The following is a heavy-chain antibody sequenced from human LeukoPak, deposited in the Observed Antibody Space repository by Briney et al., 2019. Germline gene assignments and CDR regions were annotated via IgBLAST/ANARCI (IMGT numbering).Heavy chain of an antibody. Sequence: ASVKVSCKASGYTFTSYGISWVRQAPGQRLEWMGWINAGNGNTKYSQKFQGRVTITRDTSASTAYMELSSLRSEDTAVYYCARTSTMVRGAHYYYYGMDVWGQGTTVTVSS. CDR1: GYTFTSYG. CDR2: INAGNGNT. CDR3: ARTSTMVRGAHYYYYGMDV. D-gene: IGHD3-10*01. V-gene: IGHV1-3*01. J-gene: IGHJ6*02.